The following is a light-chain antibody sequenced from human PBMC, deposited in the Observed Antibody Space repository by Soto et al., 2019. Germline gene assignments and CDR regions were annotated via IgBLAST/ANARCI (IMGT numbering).Light chain of an antibody. CDR3: QQRSNALT. CDR1: QSVSSY. J-gene: IGKJ3*01. CDR2: DAS. Sequence: EIVLTQSPATLYLSPGERDTLSCRASQSVSSYLAWYQQKPGQAPRLLIYDASNRATGIPARFSGSGSWTDFTLTISSLEPEDFAVYYCQQRSNALTFGPGTKVDIK. V-gene: IGKV3-11*01.